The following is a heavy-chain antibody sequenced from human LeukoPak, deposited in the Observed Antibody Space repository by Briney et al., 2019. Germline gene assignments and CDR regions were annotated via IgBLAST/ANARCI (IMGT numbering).Heavy chain of an antibody. D-gene: IGHD3-22*01. CDR1: GGSISSGGYS. V-gene: IGHV4-30-2*01. CDR2: IYHSGST. Sequence: SETLSLTCAVSGGSISSGGYSWSWIRQPPGKGLEWIGYIYHSGSTYYNPSLKSRVTISVDRSKNQFSLKLSSVTAADTAVYYCARAYDSSGYLRSAFDYRGQGTLVTVSS. CDR3: ARAYDSSGYLRSAFDY. J-gene: IGHJ4*02.